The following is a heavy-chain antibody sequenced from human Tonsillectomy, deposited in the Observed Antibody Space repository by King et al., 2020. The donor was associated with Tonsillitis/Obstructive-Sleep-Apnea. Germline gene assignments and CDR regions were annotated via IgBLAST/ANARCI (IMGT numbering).Heavy chain of an antibody. J-gene: IGHJ4*02. CDR3: ASTYSSSWRIDY. CDR1: GGSISSGGYY. D-gene: IGHD6-13*01. Sequence: QLQESGPGLVKPSQTLSLTCTVSGGSISSGGYYWSWIRQHPGKGLEWIGYIYYSGSTYYNPSLNSRVTISVDTSKNQFSLKLSSVTAADTAVYYCASTYSSSWRIDYWGQGTLVTVSS. V-gene: IGHV4-31*03. CDR2: IYYSGST.